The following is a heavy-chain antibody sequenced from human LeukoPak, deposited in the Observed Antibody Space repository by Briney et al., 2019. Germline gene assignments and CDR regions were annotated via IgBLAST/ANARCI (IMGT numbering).Heavy chain of an antibody. J-gene: IGHJ4*02. Sequence: PGVSLRLSCAASGFTFSSYRMSWDRQAPGKGLEWVANIKQDGSEKYYVDSVKGRFTIYRDNAKNSLYLQMNSLRAEDTAVYYFARGMIEPSFDYWGQGTLVTVSS. CDR1: GFTFSSYR. V-gene: IGHV3-7*04. CDR2: IKQDGSEK. D-gene: IGHD3-22*01. CDR3: ARGMIEPSFDY.